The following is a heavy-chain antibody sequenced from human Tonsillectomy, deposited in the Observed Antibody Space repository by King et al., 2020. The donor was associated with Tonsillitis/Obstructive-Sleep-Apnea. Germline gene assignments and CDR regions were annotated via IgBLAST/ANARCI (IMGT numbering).Heavy chain of an antibody. V-gene: IGHV4-61*01. CDR2: IYYSGRT. Sequence: VQLQESGPGLAKPSETLSLTCTVSGASVSSNSYYWSWIRQPPGKGLEWIGHIYYSGRTNYNPSLKRRVTISVDTSKNQFSLKLSSVTAADTAVYYCASRRITLVQGAMDVWGKGTTVTVSS. CDR1: GASVSSNSYY. CDR3: ASRRITLVQGAMDV. J-gene: IGHJ6*03. D-gene: IGHD3-10*01.